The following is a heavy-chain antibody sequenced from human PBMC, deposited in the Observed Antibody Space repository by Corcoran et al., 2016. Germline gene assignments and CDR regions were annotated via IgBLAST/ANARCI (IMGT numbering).Heavy chain of an antibody. Sequence: QVQLQESGPGLVKPSETLSLTCTVSGGSVSSGSYYWSWIRQPPGKGLEWIGYIYYSGSTNYNPSLKSRVTISVDTSKNQFSLKLSSVTAADTAVYYCAGGPRAIVGATTFDYWGQGTLVTVSS. CDR1: GGSVSSGSYY. CDR2: IYYSGST. D-gene: IGHD1-26*01. V-gene: IGHV4-61*01. J-gene: IGHJ4*02. CDR3: AGGPRAIVGATTFDY.